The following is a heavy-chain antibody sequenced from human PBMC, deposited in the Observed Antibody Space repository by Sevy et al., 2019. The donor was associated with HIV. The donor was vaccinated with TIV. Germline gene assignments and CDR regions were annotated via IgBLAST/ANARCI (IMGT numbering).Heavy chain of an antibody. Sequence: GGSLRLSCAASGFTFNIYGMHWVRQAPGKGLEWVAVIWKDGHNKFYADSVRGRFTFSRDNSRSTLSLQMDSLRVEDTAVYYCVREKCPFTAFDIWGQGTMVTVSS. CDR3: VREKCPFTAFDI. CDR2: IWKDGHNK. D-gene: IGHD3-16*01. V-gene: IGHV3-33*04. CDR1: GFTFNIYG. J-gene: IGHJ3*02.